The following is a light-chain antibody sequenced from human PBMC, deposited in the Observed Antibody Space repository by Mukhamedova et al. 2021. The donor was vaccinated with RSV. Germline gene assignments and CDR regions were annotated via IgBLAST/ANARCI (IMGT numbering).Light chain of an antibody. Sequence: GTSSDVGGYNNVSWYQQHPGKAPKLMIYDVSKRPSGVPDRFSGSKSGNTASLTISGLQAEDEADYYCCSYAGSYTFVFGGGTKLT. J-gene: IGLJ3*02. CDR1: SSDVGGYNN. CDR3: CSYAGSYTFV. CDR2: DVS. V-gene: IGLV2-11*01.